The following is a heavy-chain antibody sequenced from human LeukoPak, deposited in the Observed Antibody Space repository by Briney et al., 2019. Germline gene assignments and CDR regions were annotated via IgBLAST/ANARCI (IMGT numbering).Heavy chain of an antibody. CDR1: GLTFSKYS. J-gene: IGHJ4*02. Sequence: GGSLRLSCAASGLTFSKYSMNWVRQAPGKGLEWVSSISSSSSYINYADSVKGRFTISRDNAKNSLYLQMNSLRAEDMAVYYCARDSGSYSCWGQGTLVTVSS. D-gene: IGHD1-26*01. CDR3: ARDSGSYSC. V-gene: IGHV3-21*01. CDR2: ISSSSSYI.